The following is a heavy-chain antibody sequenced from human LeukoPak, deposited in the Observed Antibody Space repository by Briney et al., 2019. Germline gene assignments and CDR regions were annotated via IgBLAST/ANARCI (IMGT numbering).Heavy chain of an antibody. CDR1: GGSISSSPYY. J-gene: IGHJ4*02. Sequence: SETLSLTCSVSGGSISSSPYYWGWIRQPPGKGLEWIGNIYNTGSTYYNPSLKSRVTISVDTSKNQFSLKLSSVTAADTAVYYCARDSSIDYGSGFVYDYWGQGTLVTVSS. V-gene: IGHV4-39*07. D-gene: IGHD3-10*01. CDR2: IYNTGST. CDR3: ARDSSIDYGSGFVYDY.